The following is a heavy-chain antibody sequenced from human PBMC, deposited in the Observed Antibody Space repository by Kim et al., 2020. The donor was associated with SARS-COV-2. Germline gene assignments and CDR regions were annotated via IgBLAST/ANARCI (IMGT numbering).Heavy chain of an antibody. J-gene: IGHJ4*02. CDR1: GFTFSSYA. Sequence: GGSLRLSCAASGFTFSSYAMSWVRQAPGKGQEWVSLVRGNGGSTYHADSVKCRFAISRDNSKKTLYLQMNIMRAEDTALYYCAKGESNNCSFFDYWGQGTLVTVSS. V-gene: IGHV3-23*01. CDR3: AKGESNNCSFFDY. D-gene: IGHD1-1*01. CDR2: VRGNGGST.